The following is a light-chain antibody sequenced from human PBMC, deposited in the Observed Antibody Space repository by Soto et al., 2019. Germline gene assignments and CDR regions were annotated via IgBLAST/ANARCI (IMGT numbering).Light chain of an antibody. Sequence: QSVLTQPPSVSAAPGQTVTISCSGSSSNTGNNYVSWYQQLPGTAPKLLIYENDKRRSGIPHRFSGSKSATSATLGITGLQPGDEADYYYATLDSTLSAGLFGTGTKLTVL. CDR2: END. CDR1: SSNTGNNY. J-gene: IGLJ1*01. V-gene: IGLV1-51*02. CDR3: ATLDSTLSAGL.